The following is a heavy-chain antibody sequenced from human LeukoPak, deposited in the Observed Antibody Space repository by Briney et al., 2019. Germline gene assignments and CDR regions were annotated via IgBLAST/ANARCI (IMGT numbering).Heavy chain of an antibody. CDR1: GFTFSSYA. CDR3: AKTRLDNYDFCSGYYTLDY. CDR2: ISGSGGST. D-gene: IGHD3-3*01. V-gene: IGHV3-23*01. J-gene: IGHJ4*02. Sequence: GGSLRLSCAASGFTFSSYAMSWVRQAPGKGLEWVSAISGSGGSTYYADSVKGRFTISRDNSKNTLYLQMNSLRAEDTAVYYCAKTRLDNYDFCSGYYTLDYWGQGTLVTVSS.